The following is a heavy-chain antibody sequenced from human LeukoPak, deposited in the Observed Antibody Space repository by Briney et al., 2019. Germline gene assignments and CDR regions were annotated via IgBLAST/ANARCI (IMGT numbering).Heavy chain of an antibody. Sequence: PSGTLSLTCAVSGGSISSSYWWSWVRQPPGKGLEWIGETYHSGSTNYNPSLKSRVTISVDKSKSQFSLKLRSVTAADTAVYYCARNFDDSGSLGYYWGQGTLVTVSS. CDR2: TYHSGST. D-gene: IGHD3-10*01. J-gene: IGHJ4*02. CDR1: GGSISSSYW. CDR3: ARNFDDSGSLGYY. V-gene: IGHV4-4*02.